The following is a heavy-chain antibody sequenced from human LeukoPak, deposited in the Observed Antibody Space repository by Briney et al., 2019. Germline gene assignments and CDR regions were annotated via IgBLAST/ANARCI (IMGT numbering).Heavy chain of an antibody. D-gene: IGHD3/OR15-3a*01. V-gene: IGHV3-7*01. CDR3: ARDAGLYYYYKDV. Sequence: PGGSVRLSCAASGFTFTNYAMNWVRQAPGKGLEWVANIKQDGSEKHYVDSVKGRFTISRDNAKNSLYLQMNSLRAEDTAVYYCARDAGLYYYYKDVWGKGTTVTVSS. J-gene: IGHJ6*03. CDR2: IKQDGSEK. CDR1: GFTFTNYA.